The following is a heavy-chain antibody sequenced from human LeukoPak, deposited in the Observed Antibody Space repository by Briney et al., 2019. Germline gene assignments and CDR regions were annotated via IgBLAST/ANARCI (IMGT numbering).Heavy chain of an antibody. J-gene: IGHJ4*02. V-gene: IGHV3-15*01. CDR3: TTDRADSREYYFDY. CDR2: IKSKTDGGTT. D-gene: IGHD6-25*01. CDR1: GFTFSNAW. Sequence: SGGSLRLSCAASGFTFSNAWMSWVRQAPGKGREWVGRIKSKTDGGTTDYAAPVKGRFTISRDDSKNTLYLQMNSLKTEDTAVYYCTTDRADSREYYFDYWGQGTLVTVSS.